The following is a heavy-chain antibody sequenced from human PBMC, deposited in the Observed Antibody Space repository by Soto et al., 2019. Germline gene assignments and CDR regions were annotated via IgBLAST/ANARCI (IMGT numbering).Heavy chain of an antibody. V-gene: IGHV3-7*01. CDR1: GFNFSNHW. CDR2: INQDGSES. J-gene: IGHJ6*02. D-gene: IGHD1-7*01. CDR3: ARGRRFNRNYVWASHYYYGMDV. Sequence: GGSLRLSCAASGFNFSNHWMHWVRQAPGKGLVWVANINQDGSESYYVDSVEGRFAISTDNAKNSLFLQMDSLRVEDTAVYYCARGRRFNRNYVWASHYYYGMDVWGQGTTVTVSS.